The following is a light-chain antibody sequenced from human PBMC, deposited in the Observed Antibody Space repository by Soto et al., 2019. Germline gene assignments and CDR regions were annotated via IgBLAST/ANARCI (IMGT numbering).Light chain of an antibody. CDR2: EVS. V-gene: IGLV2-8*01. CDR1: SSDVGGYNS. J-gene: IGLJ1*01. Sequence: QSALTQPPSASGSPGQSVTISCTGTSSDVGGYNSVSWYQHHPGKAPKLMIYEVSKRPSGVPDRFSGSKSANTASLTVSGLQAEDEADYYCSLYAGSSNYVLGTGTKLTVL. CDR3: SLYAGSSNYV.